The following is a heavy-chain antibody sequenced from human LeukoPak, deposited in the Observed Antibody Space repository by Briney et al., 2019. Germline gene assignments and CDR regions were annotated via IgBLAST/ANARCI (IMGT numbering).Heavy chain of an antibody. D-gene: IGHD3-10*01. J-gene: IGHJ4*02. V-gene: IGHV1-2*06. CDR1: GYTFTGYY. CDR2: INPNSGGT. Sequence: ASVKVSCKASGYTFTGYYMHWVRQAPGQGVEWMGRINPNSGGTNYAQKFQGRVTMARATSISTAYMELSRLRSDDTAVYYCARGGRAYYYGSGSYYPIDYWGQGTLVTVSS. CDR3: ARGGRAYYYGSGSYYPIDY.